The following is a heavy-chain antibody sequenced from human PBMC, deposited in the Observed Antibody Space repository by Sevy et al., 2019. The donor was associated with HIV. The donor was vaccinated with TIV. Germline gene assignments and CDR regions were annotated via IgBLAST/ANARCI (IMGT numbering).Heavy chain of an antibody. Sequence: ASVKVSCKASGYTFTSYGISWVRQAPGQGLEWMGWISAYNGNTNYAQKLQGRVTMTTDTSTRTAYMELRSLKSDDTAVYYCARLHYDSSGMRINYYYGMDVWGQGTTVTVSS. CDR3: ARLHYDSSGMRINYYYGMDV. J-gene: IGHJ6*02. V-gene: IGHV1-18*01. CDR2: ISAYNGNT. D-gene: IGHD3-22*01. CDR1: GYTFTSYG.